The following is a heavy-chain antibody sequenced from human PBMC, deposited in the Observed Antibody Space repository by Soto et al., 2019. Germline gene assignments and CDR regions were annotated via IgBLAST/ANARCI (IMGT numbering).Heavy chain of an antibody. D-gene: IGHD6-13*01. CDR2: IYYSGST. Sequence: QVQLQESGPGLVKPSETLSLTCTVSGGSISSYYWSWIRQPPGKGLEWIGYIYYSGSTNYNPSLKSRVTISVETSKNQFSLKLSSVTAADTAVYYCARDVVAAAGIDSGMDVWGQGTTVTVSS. CDR3: ARDVVAAAGIDSGMDV. J-gene: IGHJ6*02. CDR1: GGSISSYY. V-gene: IGHV4-59*01.